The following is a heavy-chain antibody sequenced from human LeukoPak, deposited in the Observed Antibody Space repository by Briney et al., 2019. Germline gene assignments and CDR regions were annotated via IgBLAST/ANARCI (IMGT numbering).Heavy chain of an antibody. J-gene: IGHJ3*02. CDR3: ARAFPIYYDFWSGDAFDI. Sequence: GASVKVSCKASGYTFTGYYMHWVRQAPGQGLEWMGWINPNSGGTNYAQKFQGRVTMTRDTSISTAYMELSRLRSDDTAVYYCARAFPIYYDFWSGDAFDIWGQGTMVTVSS. V-gene: IGHV1-2*02. CDR2: INPNSGGT. CDR1: GYTFTGYY. D-gene: IGHD3-3*01.